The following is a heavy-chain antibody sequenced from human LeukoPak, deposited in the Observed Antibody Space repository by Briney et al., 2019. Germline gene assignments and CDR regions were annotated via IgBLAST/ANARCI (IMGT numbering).Heavy chain of an antibody. D-gene: IGHD7-27*01. CDR3: ASPGRGY. J-gene: IGHJ4*02. V-gene: IGHV3-7*01. CDR2: IKQDGSEK. CDR1: GFTFSNYW. Sequence: GGSLRLSCAASGFTFSNYWMSWVRQAPGRGLEWVANIKQDGSEKYYVDSVKGRFTISRDNAKNSLYLQMNSLRAEDTAVYYCASPGRGYWGQGTLVTVSS.